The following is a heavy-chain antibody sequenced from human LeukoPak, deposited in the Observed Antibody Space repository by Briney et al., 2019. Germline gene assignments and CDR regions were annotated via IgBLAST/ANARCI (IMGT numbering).Heavy chain of an antibody. CDR3: ARPSGSDYYFDY. CDR2: IFPGDSDT. CDR1: GYSFISYW. V-gene: IGHV5-51*01. Sequence: GESLKISCKGSGYSFISYWIGWGRQMPGKGVEWLGIIFPGDSDTRYSASFVGQVTISADKSISTAYLQWSSLKASETAMYYCARPSGSDYYFDYWGQGTLVTVSS. D-gene: IGHD3-10*01. J-gene: IGHJ4*02.